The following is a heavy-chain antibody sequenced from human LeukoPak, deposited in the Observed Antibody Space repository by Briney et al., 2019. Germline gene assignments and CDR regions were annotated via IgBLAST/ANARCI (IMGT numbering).Heavy chain of an antibody. CDR2: IYHTGST. CDR3: ARGRAIDY. V-gene: IGHV4-38-2*02. D-gene: IGHD5-12*01. J-gene: IGHJ4*02. Sequence: PSETLSLTCTVSGYSISSGYYWGWIRQPPGKGLEWIVNIYHTGSTYYNPSLKSRVTISVDTSKNQFSLKLSSVTAADTAVYYCARGRAIDYWGQGTLVTVSS. CDR1: GYSISSGYY.